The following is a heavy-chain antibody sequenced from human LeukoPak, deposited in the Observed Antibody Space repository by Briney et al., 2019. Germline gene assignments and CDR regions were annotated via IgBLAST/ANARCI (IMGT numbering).Heavy chain of an antibody. Sequence: GGSLRLSCAASGFTFSSYAMHWVRQAPGKGLEWVAVISYDGSNKYYADSVKGRFTISRDNSKNTLYLQMNSLRAEDTAVYYCAKGPPPRGSSSGYWGQGTLVTVSS. CDR1: GFTFSSYA. D-gene: IGHD3-10*01. J-gene: IGHJ4*02. V-gene: IGHV3-30-3*01. CDR2: ISYDGSNK. CDR3: AKGPPPRGSSSGY.